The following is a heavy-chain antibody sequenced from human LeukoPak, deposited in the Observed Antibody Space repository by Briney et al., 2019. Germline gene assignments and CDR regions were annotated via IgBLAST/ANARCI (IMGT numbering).Heavy chain of an antibody. CDR3: ARDLRVGFFDY. Sequence: GGSLRLSCAASGFTFSSYAMSWVRQAPGKGLEWVANIKQDGSEKYYVDSVKGRFTISRDNAKNSLYLQMNSLRAEDTAVYYCARDLRVGFFDYWGQGTLVTVSS. V-gene: IGHV3-7*01. J-gene: IGHJ4*02. CDR1: GFTFSSYA. CDR2: IKQDGSEK. D-gene: IGHD3-3*01.